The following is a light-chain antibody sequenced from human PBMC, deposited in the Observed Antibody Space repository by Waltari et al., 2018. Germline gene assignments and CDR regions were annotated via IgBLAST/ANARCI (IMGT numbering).Light chain of an antibody. Sequence: DIVMTQSPDSLAVSLGERATINCKSSQSVLFSSNNKDSLAWYQQKPGQPPKLLISWASTRQSGVPDRFSGSGSGTDFTLTISSLQAEDVAVYFCQQYVAAPLTFGGGTKVEIK. J-gene: IGKJ4*01. CDR1: QSVLFSSNNKDS. CDR2: WAS. V-gene: IGKV4-1*01. CDR3: QQYVAAPLT.